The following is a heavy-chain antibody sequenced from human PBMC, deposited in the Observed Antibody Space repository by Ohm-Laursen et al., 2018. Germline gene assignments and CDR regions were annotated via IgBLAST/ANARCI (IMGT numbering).Heavy chain of an antibody. Sequence: SLRLSCAASRFTFSTYAMSWVRQAPGKGLEWVSTISGSGGSIYDADSLRGRFTISRDNSKNTLYLQMNSLRAEDTAVYYCAKHYGSGTYYNFPDYWGQGTLVTVSS. V-gene: IGHV3-23*01. CDR3: AKHYGSGTYYNFPDY. CDR1: RFTFSTYA. D-gene: IGHD3-10*01. J-gene: IGHJ4*02. CDR2: ISGSGGSI.